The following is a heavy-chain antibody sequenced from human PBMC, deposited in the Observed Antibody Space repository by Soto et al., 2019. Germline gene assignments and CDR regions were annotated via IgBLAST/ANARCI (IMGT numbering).Heavy chain of an antibody. J-gene: IGHJ5*02. D-gene: IGHD6-13*01. CDR2: ISGSGGST. CDR1: GFTFSSYA. V-gene: IGHV3-23*01. Sequence: EVQLLESGGGLVQPGGSLRLSCAASGFTFSSYAMSWVRQAPGKGLEWVSAISGSGGSTYYADSVKGRFTISRDNSKKTLYLQMNSLRAEDTAVYYCAKDPLYSSNWPSNWFDPWGQGTLVTVSS. CDR3: AKDPLYSSNWPSNWFDP.